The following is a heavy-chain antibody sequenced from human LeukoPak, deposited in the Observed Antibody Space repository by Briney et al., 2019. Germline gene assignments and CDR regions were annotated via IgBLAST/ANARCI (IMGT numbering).Heavy chain of an antibody. CDR1: GYTFTSYD. CDR3: ARAPMSGYDSRDAFDI. CDR2: MNPNSGNT. D-gene: IGHD5-12*01. V-gene: IGHV1-8*01. J-gene: IGHJ3*02. Sequence: ASVKVSCKASGYTFTSYDINWVRQATGQGLEWMGWMNPNSGNTGYAQKFQGRVTMTRNTSISTAYMELSSLRSEDTAVYYCARAPMSGYDSRDAFDIWGQGTMVTVSS.